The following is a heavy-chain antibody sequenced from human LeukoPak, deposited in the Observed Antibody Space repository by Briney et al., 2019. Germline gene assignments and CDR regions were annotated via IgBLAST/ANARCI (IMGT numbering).Heavy chain of an antibody. CDR2: ISTQSNYI. V-gene: IGHV3-21*01. CDR3: VTSQRDNSRYRALDY. D-gene: IGHD3-22*01. CDR1: GFNFNIYS. J-gene: IGHJ4*02. Sequence: GGSLRLSCATSGFNFNIYSMHWVRQAPGKGLEWVSSISTQSNYIHYGDSVKGRFTVSRDNAKHSLYLQMTSLRAEDTAVYFCVTSQRDNSRYRALDYWGQGTLVIVSS.